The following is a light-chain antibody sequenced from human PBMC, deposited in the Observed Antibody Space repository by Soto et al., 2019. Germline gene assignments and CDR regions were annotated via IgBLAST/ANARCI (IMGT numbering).Light chain of an antibody. V-gene: IGLV4-69*01. CDR2: LNSDGSH. J-gene: IGLJ2*01. CDR3: QTWGTGIVV. Sequence: QSVLTQSPSASASLGASVKLTCTLSSGHSSYAIAWHQQLPQKGPRYLMKLNSDGSHNKGDGIPDRFSASSSGPERYLTISSLQSEDEADYYCQTWGTGIVVFGGGTQLTVL. CDR1: SGHSSYA.